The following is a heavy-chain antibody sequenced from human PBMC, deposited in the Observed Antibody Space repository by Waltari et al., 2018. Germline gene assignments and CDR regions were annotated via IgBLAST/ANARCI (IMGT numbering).Heavy chain of an antibody. CDR3: ARDLVATMVEFDY. J-gene: IGHJ4*02. Sequence: QVQLVQSGAEVKKPGSSVKVSCKASGGTFSSYAISWVRQAPGQGLEWMGGIIPILGIANYARKFKGRVTITADESTSTAYMELSSLRSEDTAVYYCARDLVATMVEFDYWGQGTLVTVSS. CDR1: GGTFSSYA. V-gene: IGHV1-69*04. D-gene: IGHD5-12*01. CDR2: IIPILGIA.